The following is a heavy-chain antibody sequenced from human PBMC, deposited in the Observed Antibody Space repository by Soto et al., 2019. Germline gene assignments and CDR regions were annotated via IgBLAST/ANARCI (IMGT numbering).Heavy chain of an antibody. V-gene: IGHV3-23*01. Sequence: EVQLLESGGDVVRPGGSLRLSCAASGFTFSSYAMGWVRQAPGEGLEWVAGVSRAGTYTFYAASVRGRFSSSRDNSRDKVDLYMNALRGDDTAGYFCVKYTVTEDLGESWGQGTLVSVSS. D-gene: IGHD3-16*01. J-gene: IGHJ5*02. CDR3: VKYTVTEDLGES. CDR1: GFTFSSYA. CDR2: VSRAGTYT.